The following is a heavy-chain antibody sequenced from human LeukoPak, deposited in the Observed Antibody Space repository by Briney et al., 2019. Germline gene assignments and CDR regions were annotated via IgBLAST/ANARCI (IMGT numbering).Heavy chain of an antibody. Sequence: ASVKVSCKVSGYTLTELSMHWVRQAPGKGLEWMGGFDPEDGETIYAQKFQGRVTMTEDTYTDTAYMELSSLRSEDTAVYYCATVNSRYHQLLYEPLVVFDPWGQGTLVTVSS. CDR1: GYTLTELS. V-gene: IGHV1-24*01. CDR2: FDPEDGET. CDR3: ATVNSRYHQLLYEPLVVFDP. D-gene: IGHD2-2*02. J-gene: IGHJ5*02.